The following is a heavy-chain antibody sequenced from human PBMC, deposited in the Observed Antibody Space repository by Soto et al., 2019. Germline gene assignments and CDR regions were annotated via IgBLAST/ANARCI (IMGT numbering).Heavy chain of an antibody. CDR1: GFTFSSYA. J-gene: IGHJ5*02. CDR2: ISYDGSNK. D-gene: IGHD1-7*01. Sequence: GGSLRLSCAASGFTFSSYAMHWVRQAPGKGLEWVAVISYDGSNKYYADSVKGRFTISRDNSKNTLYLQMNSLRAEDTAVYYCARFGAPFSLELGWLDPWGQGTLVTVSS. V-gene: IGHV3-30-3*01. CDR3: ARFGAPFSLELGWLDP.